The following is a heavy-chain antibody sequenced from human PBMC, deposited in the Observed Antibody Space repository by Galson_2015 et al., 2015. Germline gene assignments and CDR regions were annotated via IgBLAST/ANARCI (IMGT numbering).Heavy chain of an antibody. CDR2: ISTYNGNT. CDR3: AIYDSGSYTRFNY. CDR1: GYTFTSYG. D-gene: IGHD3-10*01. J-gene: IGHJ4*02. V-gene: IGHV1-18*01. Sequence: SVKVSCKASGYTFTSYGLSWVRQAPGQGLEWMGWISTYNGNTNYAQKLQGRVTMTTDTSTTTAYVELRSLRSDDTAVYYCAIYDSGSYTRFNYWGQGTLVTVSS.